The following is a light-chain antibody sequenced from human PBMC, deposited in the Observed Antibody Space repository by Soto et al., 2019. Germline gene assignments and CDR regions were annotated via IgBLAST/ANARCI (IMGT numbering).Light chain of an antibody. CDR2: DAS. Sequence: DIHMTQSPSTLSASVGDRFTITCRASQGISGWLAWYQQKAVKAPRLLXFDASSFMSGVPSRFSGSGSGTDFTLTINSLQHDDSATYYCQQYDSFSVSTFGQGTKVDIK. CDR3: QQYDSFSVST. CDR1: QGISGW. J-gene: IGKJ1*01. V-gene: IGKV1-5*01.